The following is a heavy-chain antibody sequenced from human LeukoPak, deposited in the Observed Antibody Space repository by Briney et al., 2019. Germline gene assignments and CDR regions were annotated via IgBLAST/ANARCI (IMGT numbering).Heavy chain of an antibody. Sequence: SVKVSCKASGFTFTSSAVQWVRQARGQRLEWIGWIVVGSGNTNYAQKFQERVAITRDMSTSTAYMELSSLRSEDTAVYYCAADRAAVPRKHYYYYGMDVWGQGTTVTVSS. CDR3: AADRAAVPRKHYYYYGMDV. J-gene: IGHJ6*02. D-gene: IGHD6-25*01. CDR1: GFTFTSSA. V-gene: IGHV1-58*01. CDR2: IVVGSGNT.